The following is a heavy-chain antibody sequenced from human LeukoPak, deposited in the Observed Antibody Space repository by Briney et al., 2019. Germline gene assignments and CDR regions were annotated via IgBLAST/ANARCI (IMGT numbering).Heavy chain of an antibody. V-gene: IGHV4-39*01. CDR2: IYYSRST. J-gene: IGHJ4*02. Sequence: SETLSLTCSVSGGSISGSSYYWGWIRQPPGKGLEWIGSIYYSRSTYYNPSLKSRVTISVDTSKYQFSLKLSSVTAADTAVYYCARHADSGFGQLAFDYWGQGTLATVSS. CDR1: GGSISGSSYY. D-gene: IGHD3-10*01. CDR3: ARHADSGFGQLAFDY.